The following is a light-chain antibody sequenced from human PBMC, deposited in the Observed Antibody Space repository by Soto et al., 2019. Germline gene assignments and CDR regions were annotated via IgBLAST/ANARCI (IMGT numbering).Light chain of an antibody. Sequence: EIVLSRSPGPLSLSPGARAAPSCRGSQSGSSNCLAWYQQKPGQAPRLLIYAASSRPTGIPSRFSGSGSGTDFTLTISRLQTEDFATYYCQQVKSSLLTFGEGTKLDIK. CDR3: QQVKSSLLT. J-gene: IGKJ4*02. CDR1: QSGSSNC. CDR2: AAS. V-gene: IGKV3-20*01.